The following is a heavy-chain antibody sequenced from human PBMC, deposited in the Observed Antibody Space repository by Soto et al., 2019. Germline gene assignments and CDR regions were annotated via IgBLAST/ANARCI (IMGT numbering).Heavy chain of an antibody. V-gene: IGHV4-31*03. CDR2: IYYSGST. CDR3: ARVLRFLEWFKTYYYYYYMDV. J-gene: IGHJ6*03. D-gene: IGHD3-3*01. CDR1: GGSISSGVYY. Sequence: SETLSLTCTVSGGSISSGVYYWSWIRQHPGKGLEWIGYIYYSGSTYYNPSLKSRVTISVDTSKNQFSLKLSSVTAADTAVYYCARVLRFLEWFKTYYYYYYMDVWGKGTTVTVSS.